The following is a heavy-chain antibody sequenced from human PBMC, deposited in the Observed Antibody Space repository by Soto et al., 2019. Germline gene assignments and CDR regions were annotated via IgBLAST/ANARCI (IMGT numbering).Heavy chain of an antibody. CDR1: GFTFSSYA. CDR3: ARDLGNRKGLWFGELSSGMDV. D-gene: IGHD3-10*01. Sequence: GGSLRLSCAASGFTFSSYAMHWVRQAPGKGLEWVAVISYDGSNKYYADSVKGRFTISRDNSKNTLYLQMNSLRAEDTAVYYCARDLGNRKGLWFGELSSGMDVWGQGTTVTVSS. CDR2: ISYDGSNK. V-gene: IGHV3-30-3*01. J-gene: IGHJ6*02.